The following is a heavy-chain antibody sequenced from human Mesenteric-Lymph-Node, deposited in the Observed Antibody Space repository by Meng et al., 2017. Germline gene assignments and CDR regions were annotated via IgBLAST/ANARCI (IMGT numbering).Heavy chain of an antibody. CDR2: IIPILGIA. CDR3: ARDQDPYSSSWAPTGTSSHNFDY. V-gene: IGHV1-69*04. D-gene: IGHD6-13*01. CDR1: GGTFSSYT. J-gene: IGHJ4*02. Sequence: SVKVSCKASGGTFSSYTISWVRQAPGQGLEWMGRIIPILGIANYAQKFQGRVTITADKSTSTAYMELSSLRSEDTAVYYCARDQDPYSSSWAPTGTSSHNFDYWGQGTLVTVSS.